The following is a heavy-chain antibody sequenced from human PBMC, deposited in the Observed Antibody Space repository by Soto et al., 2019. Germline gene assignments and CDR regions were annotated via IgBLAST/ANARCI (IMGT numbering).Heavy chain of an antibody. V-gene: IGHV4-59*01. CDR1: GGSINDFY. J-gene: IGHJ4*02. CDR2: IYYSGRA. D-gene: IGHD6-6*01. CDR3: ARVGGVAARTLDY. Sequence: SETLSLTCTVSGGSINDFYWSWIRQPPGKGLEWIGYIYYSGRADYNPSLKGRVTISVDTSKNQFSLKLRSVTAADTAVYYCARVGGVAARTLDYWGQGTLVTVSS.